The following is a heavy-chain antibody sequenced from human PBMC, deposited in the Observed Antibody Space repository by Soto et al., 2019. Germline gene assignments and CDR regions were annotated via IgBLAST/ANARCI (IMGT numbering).Heavy chain of an antibody. CDR2: FDPEDGET. J-gene: IGHJ6*02. CDR3: KAQYTRRRRSYYYYGMDV. Sequence: GASVKVSCKVSGYTLTELSMHWVRQAPGKGLEWMGGFDPEDGETIYAQKFQGRVTMTEGTSTDTAYMELSSLRSEDTAVYYCKAQYTRRRRSYYYYGMDVWGQGTTVTVYS. V-gene: IGHV1-24*01. D-gene: IGHD5-18*01. CDR1: GYTLTELS.